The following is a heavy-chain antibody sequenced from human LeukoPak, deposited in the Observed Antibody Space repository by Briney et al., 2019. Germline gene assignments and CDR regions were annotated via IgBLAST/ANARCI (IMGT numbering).Heavy chain of an antibody. CDR1: GGSISSSDYY. D-gene: IGHD4-23*01. CDR2: VYYSGST. Sequence: SETLSLTCTVSGGSISSSDYYWGWIRQPPGTGLDWIGSVYYSGSTYYNPSLKSRVTISVDTSKNQLSLKLSSVTAADTAVYYCARHRSAVVTIDYWGQGTLVTVSS. V-gene: IGHV4-39*01. J-gene: IGHJ4*02. CDR3: ARHRSAVVTIDY.